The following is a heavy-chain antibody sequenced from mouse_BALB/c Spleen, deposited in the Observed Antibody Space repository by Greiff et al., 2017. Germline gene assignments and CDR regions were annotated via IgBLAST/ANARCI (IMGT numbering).Heavy chain of an antibody. D-gene: IGHD1-1*01. V-gene: IGHV3-8*02. CDR2: ISYSGST. Sequence: EVQRVESGPSLVKPSQTLSLTCSVTGDSITSGYWNWIRKFPGNKLEYMGYISYSGSTYYNPSLKSRISITRDTSKNQYYLQLNSVTTEDTATYYCARSTTVVAWYFDVWGAGTTVTVSS. CDR1: GDSITSGY. J-gene: IGHJ1*01. CDR3: ARSTTVVAWYFDV.